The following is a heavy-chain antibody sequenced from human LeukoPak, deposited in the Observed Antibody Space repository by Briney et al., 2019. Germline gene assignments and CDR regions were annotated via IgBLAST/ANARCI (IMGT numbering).Heavy chain of an antibody. CDR1: GFSVSSNY. D-gene: IGHD3-16*01. V-gene: IGHV3-66*01. Sequence: PGGSLRLSCAAYGFSVSSNYMSWVRQAPGKGPEWVSLIYSGGSTYYADSVKGRFTISRDNSKNTLYLQMSSLRAEDTALYYCAKGRGIGDRRFFDYWGQGTVVTVSS. J-gene: IGHJ4*02. CDR3: AKGRGIGDRRFFDY. CDR2: IYSGGST.